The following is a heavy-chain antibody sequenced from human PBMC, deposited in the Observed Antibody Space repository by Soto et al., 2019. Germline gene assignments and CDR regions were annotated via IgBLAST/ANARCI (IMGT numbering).Heavy chain of an antibody. Sequence: EMQMVESGGDLVQPGGSLRLSCVASGFAFSTYSMNWVRQAPGMGLEWVSYMSASDATIYYADSVRGRVIISRDNDKNSLYLHMSSLRDDDTAVYYCARDRGTVTNYVAQDYGMDVWGQGTTVTVSS. V-gene: IGHV3-48*02. D-gene: IGHD4-17*01. J-gene: IGHJ6*02. CDR2: MSASDATI. CDR3: ARDRGTVTNYVAQDYGMDV. CDR1: GFAFSTYS.